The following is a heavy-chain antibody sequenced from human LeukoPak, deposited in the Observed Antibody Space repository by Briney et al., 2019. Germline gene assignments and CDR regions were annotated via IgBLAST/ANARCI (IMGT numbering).Heavy chain of an antibody. CDR3: ARAAPGSSWRDAFDI. CDR2: IYHSGST. Sequence: PSETLSHTCTVSGYSISSGYYWGWIRQPPGKGLEWIGSIYHSGSTYYNPSLKSRVTISVDTSKNQFSLKLSSVTAADTAVYYCARAAPGSSWRDAFDIWGQGTMVTVSS. J-gene: IGHJ3*02. V-gene: IGHV4-38-2*02. CDR1: GYSISSGYY. D-gene: IGHD6-13*01.